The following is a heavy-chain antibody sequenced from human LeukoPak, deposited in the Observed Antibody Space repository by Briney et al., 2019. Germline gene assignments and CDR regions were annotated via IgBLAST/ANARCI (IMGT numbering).Heavy chain of an antibody. CDR1: GFTFNSYW. V-gene: IGHV3-74*01. J-gene: IGHJ3*02. CDR3: ARGHYYDSSGYYFPAAFDI. D-gene: IGHD3-22*01. CDR2: INSDESRT. Sequence: GGSLRLSCAASGFTFNSYWMHWVRQAPGKGLVWVSRINSDESRTAYADSVKGRFSISRDNAKNSLYLQMNSLRAEDTALYYCARGHYYDSSGYYFPAAFDIWGQGTMVTVSS.